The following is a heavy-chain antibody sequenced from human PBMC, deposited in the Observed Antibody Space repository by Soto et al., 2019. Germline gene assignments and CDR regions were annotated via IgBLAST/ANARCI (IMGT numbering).Heavy chain of an antibody. CDR2: IYYSGRT. CDR1: GESISSSSYY. D-gene: IGHD2-21*02. Sequence: PSETLSLTCIVSGESISSSSYYWGWICQPPGKGLEWIGSIYYSGRTYYNPSFKSRVTISIDTSKNQFSLKLSSVTATDTAGYYCARQRTTVVTQAYFDHWGQGALGTVSS. CDR3: ARQRTTVVTQAYFDH. V-gene: IGHV4-39*01. J-gene: IGHJ4*02.